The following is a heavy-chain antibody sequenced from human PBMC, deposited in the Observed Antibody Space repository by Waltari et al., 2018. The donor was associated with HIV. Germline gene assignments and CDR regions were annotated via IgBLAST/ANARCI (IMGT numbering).Heavy chain of an antibody. CDR1: GASVSSNYAA. CDR3: ARDGNGLDF. J-gene: IGHJ4*02. V-gene: IGHV6-1*01. CDR2: STHRSVWSF. Sequence: QAGPRQQINSSETLSLTCGISGASVSSNYAAWNWIRLSPSRGLEWLGRSTHRSVWSFVYGASLRNRIAITADTPKNQFSLHLTSVTADDTATYFCARDGNGLDFWGQGTVVTVSS. D-gene: IGHD2-8*01.